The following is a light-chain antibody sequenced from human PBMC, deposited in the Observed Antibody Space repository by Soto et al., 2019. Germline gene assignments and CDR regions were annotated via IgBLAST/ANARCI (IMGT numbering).Light chain of an antibody. V-gene: IGKV3-20*01. CDR1: RSVSSRY. CDR2: GAS. Sequence: EIVLTQSPGTLSLSPGERATLSCRASRSVSSRYLAWYQQKPGQAPRLLIYGASSRATGIPDRFSGSGSGTDFTLTITGLEPEDFAVYHCHQYDYSPNTFGQGTKLEIK. CDR3: HQYDYSPNT. J-gene: IGKJ2*01.